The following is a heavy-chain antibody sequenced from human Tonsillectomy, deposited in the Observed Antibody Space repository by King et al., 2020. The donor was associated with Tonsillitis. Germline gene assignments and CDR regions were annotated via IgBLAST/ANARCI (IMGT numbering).Heavy chain of an antibody. J-gene: IGHJ6*02. CDR3: AKDLGIGEAVGFMDV. CDR1: GFTFSSYG. D-gene: IGHD6-19*01. Sequence: VQLVESGGGVVQPGRSLRLSCAASGFTFSSYGMHWVRQAPGKGLEWVAVISYAGRNKYYADSVKGRFTISRDNSKNTLYLQMNSLRAEDKGVYYCAKDLGIGEAVGFMDVWVQGTTVTVSS. CDR2: ISYAGRNK. V-gene: IGHV3-30*18.